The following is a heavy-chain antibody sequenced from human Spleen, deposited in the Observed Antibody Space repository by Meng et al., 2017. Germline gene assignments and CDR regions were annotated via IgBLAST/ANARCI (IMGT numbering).Heavy chain of an antibody. CDR3: ARAPTTMARDFDY. J-gene: IGHJ4*02. D-gene: IGHD4-11*01. V-gene: IGHV4-34*01. CDR2: INHSGST. CDR1: GGSISSDY. Sequence: GSLRLSCTVSGGSISSDYWSWIRQPPGKGLEWIGEINHSGSTDSKPSAESRATISVDTSQNNLTLKLSTMTATDSAVYYCARAPTTMARDFDYWGQGTLVTVSS.